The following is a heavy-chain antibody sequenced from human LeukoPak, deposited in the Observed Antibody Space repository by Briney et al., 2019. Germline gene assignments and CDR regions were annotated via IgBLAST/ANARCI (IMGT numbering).Heavy chain of an antibody. D-gene: IGHD6-19*01. J-gene: IGHJ6*02. CDR1: GFTFSSYA. CDR2: ISGSGGST. CDR3: ASGYSSGWYLGYYYYGMDV. V-gene: IGHV3-23*01. Sequence: GGSLRLSCAASGFTFSSYAMSWVRQASGKGLEWVSAISGSGGSTYYADSVKGRFTISRDNSKNTLYLQMNSLRAEDTAVYYCASGYSSGWYLGYYYYGMDVWGQGTTVTVSS.